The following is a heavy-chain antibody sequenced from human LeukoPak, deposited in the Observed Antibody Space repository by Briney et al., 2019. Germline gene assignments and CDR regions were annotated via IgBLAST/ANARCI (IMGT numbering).Heavy chain of an antibody. J-gene: IGHJ3*02. CDR3: ARSRGYTFHI. D-gene: IGHD5-18*01. V-gene: IGHV3-9*01. Sequence: GRSLRLSCAASGFTFDHYAMHWVRQGPGKGLEWVSGISKNTDNMGYADSVKGRFTISRDNAKKSLFLQMNSLRAEDTAVYYCARSRGYTFHIWGQGTLVTVSS. CDR2: ISKNTDNM. CDR1: GFTFDHYA.